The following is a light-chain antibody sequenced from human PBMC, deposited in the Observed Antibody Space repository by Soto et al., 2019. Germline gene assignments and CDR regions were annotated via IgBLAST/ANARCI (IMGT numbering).Light chain of an antibody. J-gene: IGKJ1*01. Sequence: EIVMTQSPATLSVSPGERATLSCRASQSVSSNLAWYQQKPGQAPRLLIYGASSRATGIPDRFSGSGSGTDFTLTISRLEPEDFAVYYCQLYGLFGQGTKVDIK. CDR1: QSVSSN. CDR3: QLYGL. V-gene: IGKV3-20*01. CDR2: GAS.